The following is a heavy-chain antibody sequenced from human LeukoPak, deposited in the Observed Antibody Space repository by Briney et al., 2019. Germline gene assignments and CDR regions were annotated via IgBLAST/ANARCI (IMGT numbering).Heavy chain of an antibody. Sequence: GGSLRLSCAASGFTFSSYAMSWVRQAPGKGLEWVSSISVSGGSTYYADSVKGRFTISRDNAKNSLYLQMNSLRAEDTAVYYCAVSGYDPDYWGQGTLVTVSS. D-gene: IGHD5-12*01. CDR1: GFTFSSYA. V-gene: IGHV3-23*01. CDR2: ISVSGGST. J-gene: IGHJ4*02. CDR3: AVSGYDPDY.